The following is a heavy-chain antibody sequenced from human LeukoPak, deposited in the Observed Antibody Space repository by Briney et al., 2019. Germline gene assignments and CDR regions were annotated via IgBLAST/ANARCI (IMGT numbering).Heavy chain of an antibody. Sequence: PGGSLRLSCAASGFTVSSNYVSWVRQAPGKGLEWVSVIYSGGSTYYADSVKGRFTISRDNSKNTLYLQMNSLRAEDTAVYYCARDGDGYNPTLFDYWGQGTLVTVSS. CDR2: IYSGGST. V-gene: IGHV3-53*01. CDR3: ARDGDGYNPTLFDY. CDR1: GFTVSSNY. D-gene: IGHD5-24*01. J-gene: IGHJ4*02.